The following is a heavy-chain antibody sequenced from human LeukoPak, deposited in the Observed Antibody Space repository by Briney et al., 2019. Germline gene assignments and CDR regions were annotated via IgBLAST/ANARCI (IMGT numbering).Heavy chain of an antibody. J-gene: IGHJ4*02. CDR2: INTDGRIT. D-gene: IGHD6-19*01. Sequence: GGSLGLSCVASGFSFRNYAIHWVRQAPGKGLEYVSVINTDGRITYYADSVKGRFTISRDNAKNSLYLQMNSLRAEDTALYYCAKDITHGPYSSGWYVPGGFDYWGQGTLVTVSS. CDR3: AKDITHGPYSSGWYVPGGFDY. CDR1: GFSFRNYA. V-gene: IGHV3-64*02.